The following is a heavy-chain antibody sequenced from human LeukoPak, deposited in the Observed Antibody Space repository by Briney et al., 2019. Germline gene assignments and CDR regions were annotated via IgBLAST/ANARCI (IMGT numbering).Heavy chain of an antibody. J-gene: IGHJ6*03. D-gene: IGHD2-2*01. CDR3: ARDTSDYYYYYYMDV. CDR2: INSDGSST. Sequence: GGSLRLSCPASGFTFISYSMNWVRQAPGKGLVGVSRINSDGSSTSYADSVKGRFTISRDNAKNTLYLQMNSLRAEDTAVYYCARDTSDYYYYYYMDVWGKGTTVTISS. CDR1: GFTFISYS. V-gene: IGHV3-74*01.